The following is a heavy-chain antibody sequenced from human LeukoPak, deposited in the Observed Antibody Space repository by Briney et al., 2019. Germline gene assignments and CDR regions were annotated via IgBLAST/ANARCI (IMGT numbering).Heavy chain of an antibody. Sequence: PGGSLRLSCAASGLTFSSYSMNWVRQAPGKGREWGSSTSSSSSYIYYADSVKGRFTISRDTAKNSLYMQLHSLRAEDTAVYYCARGAAALGYFDYWGQGTMVTVSS. D-gene: IGHD2-2*01. CDR3: ARGAAALGYFDY. J-gene: IGHJ4*02. CDR2: TSSSSSYI. V-gene: IGHV3-21*01. CDR1: GLTFSSYS.